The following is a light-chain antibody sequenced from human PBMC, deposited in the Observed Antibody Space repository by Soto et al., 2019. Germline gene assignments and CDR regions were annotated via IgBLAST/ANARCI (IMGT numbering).Light chain of an antibody. V-gene: IGKV3-20*01. CDR1: QSVSNN. J-gene: IGKJ1*01. CDR3: QQYGTSPQT. Sequence: PGERATLSCRASQSVSNNLAWHQQNPGQPXSLXXCRTSSRATGIPERFSGGWYGTDFTLTISRLAAEDFAVYYCQQYGTSPQTFGQGTKVDIK. CDR2: RTS.